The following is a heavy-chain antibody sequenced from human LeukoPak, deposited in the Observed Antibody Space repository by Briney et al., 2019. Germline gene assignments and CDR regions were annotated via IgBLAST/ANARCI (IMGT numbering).Heavy chain of an antibody. Sequence: PGGSLRLSCAASGFTFSSYGMHWVCQAPGKGLEWVAVISYDGSNKYYADSVKGRFTISRDNSKNTLYLQMNSLRAEDTAVYYCAEGELYAFDIWGQGTMVTVSS. D-gene: IGHD3-10*01. CDR1: GFTFSSYG. J-gene: IGHJ3*02. CDR3: AEGELYAFDI. V-gene: IGHV3-30*18. CDR2: ISYDGSNK.